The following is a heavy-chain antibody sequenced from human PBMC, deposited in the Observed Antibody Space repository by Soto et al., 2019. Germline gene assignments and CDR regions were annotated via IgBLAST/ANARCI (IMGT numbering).Heavy chain of an antibody. CDR2: IYYSGST. J-gene: IGHJ3*02. D-gene: IGHD3-22*01. CDR3: ARRGLVVITAFDI. Sequence: QLQLQESGPGLVKPSETLSLTCTVSGGSISSSSYYWGWIRQPPGKGLEWIGSIYYSGSTYYNPSLKSRVTISVCTSKNQFSLKLSSVTAAYTAVYYCARRGLVVITAFDIWVQGTMVTVSS. V-gene: IGHV4-39*01. CDR1: GGSISSSSYY.